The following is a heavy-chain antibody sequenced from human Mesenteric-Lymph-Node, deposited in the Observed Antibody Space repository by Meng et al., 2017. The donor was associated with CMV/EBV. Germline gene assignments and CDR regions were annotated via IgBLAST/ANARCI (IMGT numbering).Heavy chain of an antibody. CDR2: MNPNSGNT. V-gene: IGHV1-8*01. D-gene: IGHD5-18*01. CDR3: ARDIGGYSYGYYYYYGMDV. CDR1: GYTFTSYD. J-gene: IGHJ6*02. Sequence: ASVTVSCKASGYTFTSYDINWVRQATGQGLEWMGWMNPNSGNTGYAQKFQGRVTMTRNTSISTAYMELSSLRSEDTAVYYCARDIGGYSYGYYYYYGMDVWGQGTTVTVSS.